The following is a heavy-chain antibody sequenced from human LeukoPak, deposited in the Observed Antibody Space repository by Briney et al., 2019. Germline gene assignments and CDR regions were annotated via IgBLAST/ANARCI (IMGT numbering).Heavy chain of an antibody. J-gene: IGHJ4*02. V-gene: IGHV1-24*01. CDR2: FDPEDGET. D-gene: IGHD3-3*01. Sequence: ASVKVSCKVSGYTLTELSMHWVRQAPGKGLEWMGGFDPEDGETSYAQKFQGRVTMTEDTSTDTAYMELSSLRSEDTAVYYCATSIFGGYYFDYWGQGTLVTVSS. CDR3: ATSIFGGYYFDY. CDR1: GYTLTELS.